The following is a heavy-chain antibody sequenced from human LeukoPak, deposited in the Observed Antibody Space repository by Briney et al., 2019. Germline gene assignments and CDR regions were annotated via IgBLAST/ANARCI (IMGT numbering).Heavy chain of an antibody. CDR2: IYTSGST. Sequence: SETLSLTCTVSGGSISRYYWRWIRQPAGKGLEWIGRIYTSGSTNYNPSLKSRVTMSVDTSKNQFSLKLRSVNAADSDVYYCARSFDFLSGYYTSFDEGRQGTLVTVSS. D-gene: IGHD3-3*01. CDR3: ARSFDFLSGYYTSFDE. V-gene: IGHV4-4*07. J-gene: IGHJ4*02. CDR1: GGSISRYY.